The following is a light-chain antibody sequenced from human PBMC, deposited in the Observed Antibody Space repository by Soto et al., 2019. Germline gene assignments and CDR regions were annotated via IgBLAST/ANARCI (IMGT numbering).Light chain of an antibody. V-gene: IGKV3-20*01. CDR2: GAS. CDR3: QQYGSSQWT. CDR1: QSVSSSY. Sequence: EIVLTQSPGTLSLSPGERATLSCRASQSVSSSYLAWYQQKPGQAPRPLIYGASSRAIGIPDRFSGSGSGTDCTLTISRLEPEDFAVYYCQQYGSSQWTLGQGTKVEIK. J-gene: IGKJ1*01.